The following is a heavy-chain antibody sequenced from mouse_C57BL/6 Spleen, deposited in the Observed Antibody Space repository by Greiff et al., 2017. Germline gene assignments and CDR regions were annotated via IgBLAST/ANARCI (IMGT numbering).Heavy chain of an antibody. CDR1: GYAFSSSW. CDR3: AREGTETGYYAMDY. J-gene: IGHJ4*01. D-gene: IGHD3-2*01. Sequence: QVQLKESGPELVKPGASVKISCKASGYAFSSSWMNWVKQRPGKGLEWIGRIYPGDGDTNYNGKFKGKATLTADKSSSTAYMQLSSLTSEDSAVYFCAREGTETGYYAMDYWGQGTSVTVSS. CDR2: IYPGDGDT. V-gene: IGHV1-82*01.